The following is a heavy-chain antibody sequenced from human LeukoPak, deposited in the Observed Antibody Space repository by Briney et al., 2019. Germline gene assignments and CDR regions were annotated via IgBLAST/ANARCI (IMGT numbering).Heavy chain of an antibody. J-gene: IGHJ4*02. Sequence: GGPLRLSCAASGFLFSGNWMSWLRQAPGKGLEGVASINSDGSGEYYVDSVKGRFTISRDNAKNSLFLQMNSLRAEDTAVYFCVKNGRSFDYWGQGTLVTVSS. CDR3: VKNGRSFDY. CDR2: INSDGSGE. V-gene: IGHV3-7*01. CDR1: GFLFSGNW. D-gene: IGHD1-1*01.